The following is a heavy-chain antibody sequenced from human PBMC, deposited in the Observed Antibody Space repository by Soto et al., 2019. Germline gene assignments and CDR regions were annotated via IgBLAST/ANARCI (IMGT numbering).Heavy chain of an antibody. CDR1: GFTFSSYS. V-gene: IGHV3-30*18. Sequence: PVGSLRLSCAASGFTFSSYSMNWVRQAPGKGLEWVAVVSHDGSNTYYADSVKGRFTISRDNSKNTLYLQMNSLRAEDTAVYYCAKDRWHYYFDYWGQGTLVTVSS. CDR3: AKDRWHYYFDY. J-gene: IGHJ4*02. CDR2: VSHDGSNT. D-gene: IGHD3-16*02.